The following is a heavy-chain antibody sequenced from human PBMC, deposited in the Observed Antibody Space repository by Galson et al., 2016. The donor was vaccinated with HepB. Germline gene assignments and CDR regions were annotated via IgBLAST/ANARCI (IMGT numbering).Heavy chain of an antibody. CDR2: ISSSSSTT. D-gene: IGHD2-2*02. J-gene: IGHJ4*02. CDR1: GFTFSGYS. CDR3: ARDPGYCTGTSCHKDY. V-gene: IGHV3-48*02. Sequence: SLRLFCAVSGFTFSGYSMNWVRQTPGTGLEWVSYISSSSSTTYYADSVKGRFTISRDNAKNSLYLQMNSLRDEDTAVYYCARDPGYCTGTSCHKDYWGQGTLVTVSS.